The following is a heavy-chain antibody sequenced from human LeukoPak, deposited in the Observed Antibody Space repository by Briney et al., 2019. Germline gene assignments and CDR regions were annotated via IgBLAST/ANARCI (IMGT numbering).Heavy chain of an antibody. V-gene: IGHV4-59*08. Sequence: ASETLSLTCTVSGGTISGYYWSWIRQPPGKGLEWIGYIYYSGSTNYNPSLKSRVTISVDTSKNQFSLKLSSVTAADTAVYYCARLGYSSSWYFGYWGQGTQVTVSS. D-gene: IGHD6-13*01. J-gene: IGHJ4*02. CDR2: IYYSGST. CDR1: GGTISGYY. CDR3: ARLGYSSSWYFGY.